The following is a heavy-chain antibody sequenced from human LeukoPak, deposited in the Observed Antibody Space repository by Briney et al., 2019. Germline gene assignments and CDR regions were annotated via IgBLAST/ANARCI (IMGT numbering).Heavy chain of an antibody. CDR2: ISSSSSTI. CDR1: GFTFSDYY. CDR3: ARARRGSIAAAGDWFDP. Sequence: GGSLRLSCAASGFTFSDYYMSWIRQAPGKGLEWVSYISSSSSTIYYADSVKGRFTISRDNAKNSLYLQMNSLRAEDTAVYYCARARRGSIAAAGDWFDPWGQGTLVTVSS. V-gene: IGHV3-11*04. D-gene: IGHD6-13*01. J-gene: IGHJ5*02.